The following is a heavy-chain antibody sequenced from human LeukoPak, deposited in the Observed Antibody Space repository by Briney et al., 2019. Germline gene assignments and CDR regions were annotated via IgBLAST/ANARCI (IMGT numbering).Heavy chain of an antibody. CDR3: ARGPSGWGSLDS. V-gene: IGHV3-23*01. CDR1: GFTFSSYA. J-gene: IGHJ4*02. Sequence: GGSLRLSCAASGFTFSSYAMSWVRQAPGKGLEWVSAISGSGGNTYYADSVRDRFTISRDNAKNTLYLQVKSLRAEDTAVYYCARGPSGWGSLDSWGQGTLVTVSS. CDR2: ISGSGGNT. D-gene: IGHD7-27*01.